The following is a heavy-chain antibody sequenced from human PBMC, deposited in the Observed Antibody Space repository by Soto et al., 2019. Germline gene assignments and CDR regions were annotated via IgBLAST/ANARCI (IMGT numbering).Heavy chain of an antibody. CDR3: AKSEYQLGGGYFQH. V-gene: IGHV3-30*18. CDR2: ISYDGSNK. Sequence: GGSLRLSCAASGFTFSSYGMHWVRQAPGKGLEWVAVISYDGSNKYYADSVKGRFTISRDNSKNTLYLQMNSLRAEDTAVYYCAKSEYQLGGGYFQHWGQGTLVTVS. CDR1: GFTFSSYG. D-gene: IGHD2-2*01. J-gene: IGHJ1*01.